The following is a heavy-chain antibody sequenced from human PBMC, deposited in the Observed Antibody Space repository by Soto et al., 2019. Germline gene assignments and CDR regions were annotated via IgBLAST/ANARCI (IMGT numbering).Heavy chain of an antibody. V-gene: IGHV3-33*06. CDR3: AKEFRSGPFDY. Sequence: QVQLVESGGGVVQPGRSLRLSCAASGFTFSSYGMHWVRQAPGKGLEWVAVIWSDGRNKYYADSVKGRFTISRDNSKNPLYLQVNSRRAEDTAVYSCAKEFRSGPFDYWGQGTLVTVSS. CDR1: GFTFSSYG. CDR2: IWSDGRNK. J-gene: IGHJ4*02. D-gene: IGHD3-3*01.